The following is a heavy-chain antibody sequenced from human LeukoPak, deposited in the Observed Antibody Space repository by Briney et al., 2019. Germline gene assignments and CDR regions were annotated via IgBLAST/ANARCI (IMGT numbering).Heavy chain of an antibody. CDR1: GGSFSGYY. CDR2: INHSGST. J-gene: IGHJ5*02. Sequence: PSETLSLTCAVYGGSFSGYYWSWIRRPPGKGLEWIGEINHSGSTNYNPSLKSRVTISVDTSKNQFSLKLSSVTAADTAVYYCARLLNYDFWSGYYKYNWFDPWGQGTLVTVSS. V-gene: IGHV4-34*01. CDR3: ARLLNYDFWSGYYKYNWFDP. D-gene: IGHD3-3*01.